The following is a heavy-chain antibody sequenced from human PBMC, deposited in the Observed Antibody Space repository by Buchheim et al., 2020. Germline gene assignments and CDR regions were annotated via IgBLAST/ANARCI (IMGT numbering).Heavy chain of an antibody. Sequence: QVQLVESGGGVVQPGRSLRLSCAASGFTFSSYGMNWVRQAPGKGLEWVAVISFDGSNKYYADSVKGRLTISRDNSTKTLYLQMNSLRAEDTAVYYCAKDMWELPNYWGQGTL. J-gene: IGHJ4*02. CDR3: AKDMWELPNY. V-gene: IGHV3-30*18. CDR2: ISFDGSNK. CDR1: GFTFSSYG. D-gene: IGHD1-26*01.